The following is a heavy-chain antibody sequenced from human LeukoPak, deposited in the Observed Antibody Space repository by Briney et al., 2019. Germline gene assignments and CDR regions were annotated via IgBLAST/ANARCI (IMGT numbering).Heavy chain of an antibody. Sequence: SSETLSLTCTVSGGSISSYYWSWIRQPAGKGLEWIGRIYTSGSTNYNPSLKSRVTMSVDTSKNQFSLKLSSVTAADTAVYYCARDLSSSGWSYWFDPWGQGTLVTVSS. D-gene: IGHD6-19*01. V-gene: IGHV4-4*07. CDR2: IYTSGST. CDR1: GGSISSYY. CDR3: ARDLSSSGWSYWFDP. J-gene: IGHJ5*02.